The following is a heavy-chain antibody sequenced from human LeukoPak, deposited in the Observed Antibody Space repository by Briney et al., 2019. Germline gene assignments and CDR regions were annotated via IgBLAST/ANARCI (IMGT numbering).Heavy chain of an antibody. CDR3: ARSRYYDSSGYQVWGH. Sequence: SETLSLTCTVSGGSISSGDYYWSWIRQPPGKGLEWIGYIYYSGSTYYNPSLKSRVSISVDTSKNQFSLKLSSVTAADTAVYYCARSRYYDSSGYQVWGHWGQGTLVTVSS. J-gene: IGHJ1*01. CDR2: IYYSGST. CDR1: GGSISSGDYY. V-gene: IGHV4-30-4*01. D-gene: IGHD3-22*01.